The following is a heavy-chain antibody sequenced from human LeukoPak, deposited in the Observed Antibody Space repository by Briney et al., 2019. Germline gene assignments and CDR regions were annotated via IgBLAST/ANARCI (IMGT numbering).Heavy chain of an antibody. CDR2: INHSGST. CDR1: GGSFSGYY. CDR3: ARGAPKVPLAAARSGWFDP. Sequence: PSETLSLTCAVYGGSFSGYYWSWIRQPPGKGLEWIGEINHSGSTNYNPSLKSRVTISVDTSKNQFSLKLSSVTAADTAVYHCARGAPKVPLAAARSGWFDPWGQGTLVTVSS. V-gene: IGHV4-34*01. D-gene: IGHD6-13*01. J-gene: IGHJ5*02.